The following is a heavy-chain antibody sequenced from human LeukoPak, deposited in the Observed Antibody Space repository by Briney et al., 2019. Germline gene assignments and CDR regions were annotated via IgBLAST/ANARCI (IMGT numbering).Heavy chain of an antibody. V-gene: IGHV1-2*02. CDR1: GYTFTGYY. CDR2: SNSNSCGT. J-gene: IGHJ5*02. CDR3: ARDSTLVYGDYVYWFDP. Sequence: GSSVKVSCKASGYTFTGYYMHWVRQAPGQGLEWMGWSNSNSCGTNYAQKFQGRVTMTRDTSISTAYMELSRLRSDDTAVYYCARDSTLVYGDYVYWFDPWGQGTLVTVSS. D-gene: IGHD4-17*01.